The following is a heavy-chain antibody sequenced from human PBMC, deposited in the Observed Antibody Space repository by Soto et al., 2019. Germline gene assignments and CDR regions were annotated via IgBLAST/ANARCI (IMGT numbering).Heavy chain of an antibody. Sequence: GGSLRLSCAASGFTFSSYGMHWVRQAPGKGLEWVAVIWYDGSNKYYADSVKGRFTISRDNSKNTLYLQMNSLRAEDTAVYYCARDHGYYDSSGYPPGYWGQGTLVTVSS. CDR1: GFTFSSYG. CDR3: ARDHGYYDSSGYPPGY. J-gene: IGHJ4*02. D-gene: IGHD3-22*01. CDR2: IWYDGSNK. V-gene: IGHV3-33*01.